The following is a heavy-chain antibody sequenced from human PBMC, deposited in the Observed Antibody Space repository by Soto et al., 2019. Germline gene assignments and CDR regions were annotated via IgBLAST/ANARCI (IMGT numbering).Heavy chain of an antibody. CDR2: INPNSGDT. CDR1: GYIFTGYS. V-gene: IGHV1-2*02. Sequence: ASVKVSCKPSGYIFTGYSLHWVRQAPGQGLEWMGWINPNSGDTIYAQKFQGRVTMTRDTSISTAYMELSRLRFDDTAVYYCAREASAVISLDYSGQRTLITVSS. J-gene: IGHJ4*02. CDR3: AREASAVISLDY. D-gene: IGHD3-16*02.